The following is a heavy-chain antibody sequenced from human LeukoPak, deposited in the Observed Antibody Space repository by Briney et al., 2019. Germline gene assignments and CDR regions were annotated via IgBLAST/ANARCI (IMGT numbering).Heavy chain of an antibody. CDR3: ARGGIFGVVPTYFYDSMDG. J-gene: IGHJ6*01. D-gene: IGHD3-3*01. V-gene: IGHV1-69*06. CDR2: IIPILATS. Sequence: SVRLSCTASGVTFSNSAMSWVRQAPGQGLEWMAGIIPILATSAYAQSVQGRVTITADKSTSSAYMQMSSLRSEDTAMYYCARGGIFGVVPTYFYDSMDGLGEGATVTDCS. CDR1: GVTFSNSA.